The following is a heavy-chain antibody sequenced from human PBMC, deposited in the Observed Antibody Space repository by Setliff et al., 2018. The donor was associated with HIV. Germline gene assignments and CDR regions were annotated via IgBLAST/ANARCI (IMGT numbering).Heavy chain of an antibody. CDR2: IFYGGHT. CDR3: ARGVAAAGL. Sequence: PSETLSLTCTVSGGSISRSSYYWAWIRQPPGKGLEWIGNIFYGGHTFYNPSLRSRVTISVDTSKNQFSLKLSSVTAADTAVYYCARGVAAAGLWGQGTLVTVSS. D-gene: IGHD6-13*01. V-gene: IGHV4-39*07. CDR1: GGSISRSSYY. J-gene: IGHJ4*02.